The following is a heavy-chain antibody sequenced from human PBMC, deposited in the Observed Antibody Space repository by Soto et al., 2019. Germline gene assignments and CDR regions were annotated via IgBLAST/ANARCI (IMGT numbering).Heavy chain of an antibody. V-gene: IGHV1-69*12. Sequence: QVQLVQSGAEVKEAESSVKVSCKAPGGTFSTYAISWVRQAPGQGLEWMGGIIPMFGTANYAQRFQDRVTITADESTNTVYMELSSLRSEDTAVYFCASGIQLWLRRLNNGYSGWCQGTLVTVSS. CDR3: ASGIQLWLRRLNNGYSG. J-gene: IGHJ4*02. CDR2: IIPMFGTA. CDR1: GGTFSTYA. D-gene: IGHD5-18*01.